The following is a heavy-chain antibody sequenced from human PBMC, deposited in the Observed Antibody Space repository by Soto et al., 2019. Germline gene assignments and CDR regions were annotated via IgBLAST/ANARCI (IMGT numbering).Heavy chain of an antibody. D-gene: IGHD6-19*01. Sequence: QVQLLQSGAEVKKPGSSVRVSCEASGGTFRTYAISWVRQAPGQGLEWMGEIIPIFGRVNYAQKFQGRVTITADESTTTVYMDPRSLRSEDTAVYYCAKGAVAGTPTSYYYYGMDVWGQGTTVTVSS. CDR3: AKGAVAGTPTSYYYYGMDV. CDR2: IIPIFGRV. CDR1: GGTFRTYA. V-gene: IGHV1-69*12. J-gene: IGHJ6*02.